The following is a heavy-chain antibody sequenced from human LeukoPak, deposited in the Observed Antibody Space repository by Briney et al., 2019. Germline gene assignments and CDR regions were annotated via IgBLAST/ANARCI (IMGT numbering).Heavy chain of an antibody. D-gene: IGHD5-12*01. J-gene: IGHJ4*02. CDR2: IYYSGRT. Sequence: PSETLSLTCNVSGGSISSYYWSWIRQPPGKGVECIGYIYYSGRTNYNPSLKSRVTISVDTSKNQFSLKLSSVTAADTAVYYCARDGGYAFFHYWGQGTLVTVSS. CDR1: GGSISSYY. V-gene: IGHV4-59*01. CDR3: ARDGGYAFFHY.